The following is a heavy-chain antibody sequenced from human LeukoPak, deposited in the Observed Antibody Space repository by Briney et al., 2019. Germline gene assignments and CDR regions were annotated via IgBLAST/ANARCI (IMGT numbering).Heavy chain of an antibody. Sequence: SETLSLTCTVSGGSISSSSYYWGWIRQPPGKRLEWIGSIYYSGSTYYNPSLKSRVTISVDTSKNQFSLKLSSVTAADTAVYYCARRYDFWSGYFYYFDYWGQGTLVTVSS. D-gene: IGHD3-3*01. CDR3: ARRYDFWSGYFYYFDY. CDR1: GGSISSSSYY. CDR2: IYYSGST. J-gene: IGHJ4*02. V-gene: IGHV4-39*01.